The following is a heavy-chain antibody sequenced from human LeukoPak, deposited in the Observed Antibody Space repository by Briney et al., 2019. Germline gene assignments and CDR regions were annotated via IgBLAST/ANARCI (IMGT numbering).Heavy chain of an antibody. D-gene: IGHD5-18*01. Sequence: SETLSLTCTVSGGSISSYYWSWIRQPPGKGLEWIGYIYYSGSTNYNPSLKSRVTISVDASKNQFSLKLSSVTAADTAVYYCARGGYSYGYGPYYYYMDVWGKGTTVTVSS. CDR1: GGSISSYY. J-gene: IGHJ6*03. V-gene: IGHV4-59*01. CDR2: IYYSGST. CDR3: ARGGYSYGYGPYYYYMDV.